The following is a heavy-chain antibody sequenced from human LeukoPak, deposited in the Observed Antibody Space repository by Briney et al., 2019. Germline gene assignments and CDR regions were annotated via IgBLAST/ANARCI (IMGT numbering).Heavy chain of an antibody. CDR1: GYTLTELS. CDR2: LDPEDGET. V-gene: IGHV1-24*01. J-gene: IGHJ6*02. D-gene: IGHD2-15*01. Sequence: ASVKVSCKVSGYTLTELSMHWVRQAPGKGLEWMGGLDPEDGETIYAQKFQGRVTMTEDTSTDTAYMELSSLRSEDTAVYYCATAHYCSGGSCYSAPGYGMDVWGQGTTVTVSS. CDR3: ATAHYCSGGSCYSAPGYGMDV.